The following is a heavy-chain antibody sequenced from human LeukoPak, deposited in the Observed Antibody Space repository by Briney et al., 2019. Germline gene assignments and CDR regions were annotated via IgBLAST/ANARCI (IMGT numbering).Heavy chain of an antibody. CDR1: GFTLSSYW. J-gene: IGHJ4*02. Sequence: GGSLRLSCAASGFTLSSYWMSWVRQAPGKGLEWVANIKYDGSEKDYVDSVKGRFTISRDNAKNSLYLQMNSLRAEDTAVYYCARDIAPAGLFFDYWGQGTLVTVSS. D-gene: IGHD6-13*01. CDR2: IKYDGSEK. V-gene: IGHV3-7*01. CDR3: ARDIAPAGLFFDY.